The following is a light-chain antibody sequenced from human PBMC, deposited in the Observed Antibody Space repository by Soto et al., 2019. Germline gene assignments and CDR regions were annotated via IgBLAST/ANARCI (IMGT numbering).Light chain of an antibody. CDR3: QQYGSSSYT. CDR1: QSVSSTY. Sequence: EIVLTQSPGTLSLSPGERATLSCRASQSVSSTYLAWYQQNPGQAPRRLIYRASSRATGIPDRFSGSGSGTDFTLTISRLEPEDFAVYYCQQYGSSSYTFGQGTKLEIK. CDR2: RAS. J-gene: IGKJ2*01. V-gene: IGKV3-20*01.